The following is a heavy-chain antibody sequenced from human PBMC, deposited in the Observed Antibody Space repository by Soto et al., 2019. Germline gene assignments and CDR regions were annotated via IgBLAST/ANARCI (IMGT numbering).Heavy chain of an antibody. CDR3: AKDIGITIFGVVILKDDYYYYGMDV. CDR2: ISGSGGST. J-gene: IGHJ6*02. D-gene: IGHD3-3*01. Sequence: GGSLRLSCAASGFTFSSYAMSWVRQAPGRGLEWVSAISGSGGSTYYADSVKGRFTISRDNSKNTLYLQMNSLRAEDTAVYYCAKDIGITIFGVVILKDDYYYYGMDVWGQGTTVTVSS. CDR1: GFTFSSYA. V-gene: IGHV3-23*01.